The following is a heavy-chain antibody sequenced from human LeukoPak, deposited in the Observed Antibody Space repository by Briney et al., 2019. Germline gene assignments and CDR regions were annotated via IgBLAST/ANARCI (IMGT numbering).Heavy chain of an antibody. V-gene: IGHV1-18*01. CDR3: ARETYSNILTGTDY. CDR2: ISGYTGDT. Sequence: ASVRVSCKTSGYTFTNYDIYWVRQAPGQGLECMGWISGYTGDTKYAQILQGRFTVTTDTSTNTAYMELRSLTYDDTAVYYCARETYSNILTGTDYWGPGTLVTVSS. J-gene: IGHJ4*02. CDR1: GYTFTNYD. D-gene: IGHD3-9*01.